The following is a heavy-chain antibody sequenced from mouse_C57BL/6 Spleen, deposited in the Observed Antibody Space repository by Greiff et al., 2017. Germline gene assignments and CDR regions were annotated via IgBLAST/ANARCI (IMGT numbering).Heavy chain of an antibody. J-gene: IGHJ1*03. CDR3: AGGGSSYWYFDV. CDR1: GYTFTSYW. CDR2: IDPSDSET. Sequence: VQLQQSGAELVRPGSSVKLSCKASGYTFTSYWMHWVKQRPIQGLEWIGNIDPSDSETHYNQKFKDKATLTVDKSSSTAYMQLSSLTSEDSAVYYCAGGGSSYWYFDVWGTGTTVTVSS. V-gene: IGHV1-52*01. D-gene: IGHD1-1*01.